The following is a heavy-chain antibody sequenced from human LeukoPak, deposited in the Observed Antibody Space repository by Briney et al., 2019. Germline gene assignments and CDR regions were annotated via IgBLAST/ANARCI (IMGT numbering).Heavy chain of an antibody. D-gene: IGHD3-9*01. J-gene: IGHJ4*02. Sequence: PGGSLRLSCAASGFTFSSYSMNWVRQAPGKGLEWVSSISSSSSYIYYADSVKGRFTISRDNAKNSLYLQMNSLRAEDTAVYYCARGSYYDILTGLETDYWGQGTLVTVSS. V-gene: IGHV3-21*01. CDR1: GFTFSSYS. CDR3: ARGSYYDILTGLETDY. CDR2: ISSSSSYI.